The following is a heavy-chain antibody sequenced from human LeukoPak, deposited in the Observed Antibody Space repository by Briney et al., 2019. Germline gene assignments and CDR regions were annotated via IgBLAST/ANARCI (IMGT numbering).Heavy chain of an antibody. V-gene: IGHV3-21*01. CDR1: GFTFSSYS. CDR3: ARGCIAVAGTVC. J-gene: IGHJ4*02. Sequence: GGSLSLSCAASGFTFSSYSMNWVRQAPGKGPEWVSSISSSSSYIYYADSVKGRFTISRDNAKNSLYLHMNSLRAEDTAVYYCARGCIAVAGTVCWGLGTLVTVSS. D-gene: IGHD6-19*01. CDR2: ISSSSSYI.